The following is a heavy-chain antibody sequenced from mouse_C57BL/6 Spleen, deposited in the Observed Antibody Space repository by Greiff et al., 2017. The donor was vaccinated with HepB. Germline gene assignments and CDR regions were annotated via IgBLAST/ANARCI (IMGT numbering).Heavy chain of an antibody. Sequence: VQLQQPGAELVKPGASVKLSCKASGYTFTSYWMQWVKQRPGQGLEWIGEIDPSDSYTNYNQKFKGKATLTVDTSSSTAYMQLSSLTSEDSAVYYCARSTAVVANAMDYWGQGASVTVSS. CDR1: GYTFTSYW. J-gene: IGHJ4*01. CDR2: IDPSDSYT. D-gene: IGHD1-1*01. CDR3: ARSTAVVANAMDY. V-gene: IGHV1-50*01.